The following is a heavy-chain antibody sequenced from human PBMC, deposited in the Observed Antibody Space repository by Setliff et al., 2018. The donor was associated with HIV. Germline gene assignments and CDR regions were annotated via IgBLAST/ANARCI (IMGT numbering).Heavy chain of an antibody. V-gene: IGHV1-69-2*01. CDR2: IDPDRGET. CDR3: AWGTQRPIDS. Sequence: ASVKVSCKVSGYTFPDYYMQWVRQAPGKGLEWMGLIDPDRGETVYAEKFQGRVTITADRSKDIAYMKLSSLRYEDTAMYYCAWGTQRPIDSWGQ. D-gene: IGHD3-16*01. CDR1: GYTFPDYY. J-gene: IGHJ4*02.